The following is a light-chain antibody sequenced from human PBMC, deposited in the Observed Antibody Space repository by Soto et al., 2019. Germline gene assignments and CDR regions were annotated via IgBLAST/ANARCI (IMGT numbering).Light chain of an antibody. CDR3: QQRTDWHRT. J-gene: IGKJ1*01. CDR2: HAF. V-gene: IGKV3-11*01. Sequence: EIVLTQSPATLSLSPGESATLSCRASQSVSSNLAWYQQKPGQAPRLLIYHAFNRATGIPARFSGSGSGTDFTLTISSLEPEDFAVYYCQQRTDWHRTFGQGTKVEIK. CDR1: QSVSSN.